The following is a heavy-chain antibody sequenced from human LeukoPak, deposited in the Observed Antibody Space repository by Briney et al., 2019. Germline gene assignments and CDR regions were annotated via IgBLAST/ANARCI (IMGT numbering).Heavy chain of an antibody. CDR1: GGTFSSYA. Sequence: SVKVSCKASGGTFSSYAISWVRQAPGQGLEWMGRIIPILGIANYAQKFQGRVTITADKSTSTAYMELSSLGAENTAVYSCARSPYGGYQNVAFDIWGQGKMVTVS. V-gene: IGHV1-69*04. CDR3: ARSPYGGYQNVAFDI. CDR2: IIPILGIA. D-gene: IGHD5-12*01. J-gene: IGHJ3*02.